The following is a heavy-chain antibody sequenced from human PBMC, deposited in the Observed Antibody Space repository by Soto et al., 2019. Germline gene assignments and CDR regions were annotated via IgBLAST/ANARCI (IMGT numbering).Heavy chain of an antibody. V-gene: IGHV3-30-3*01. Sequence: QVQLMESGGGVVQPGRSLRLSCAASGFTFSSYAMHWVRQAPGKGLEWVAVISYDGSNKYYADSVKGRFTISRDNSKNTLYLQMNSLRAEDTAVYYCARVNSERGQLWDPGGIFDYWGQGTLVTVSS. D-gene: IGHD5-18*01. J-gene: IGHJ4*02. CDR1: GFTFSSYA. CDR3: ARVNSERGQLWDPGGIFDY. CDR2: ISYDGSNK.